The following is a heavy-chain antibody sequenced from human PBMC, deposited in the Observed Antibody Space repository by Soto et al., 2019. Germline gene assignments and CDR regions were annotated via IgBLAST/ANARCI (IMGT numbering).Heavy chain of an antibody. V-gene: IGHV4-59*01. J-gene: IGHJ6*02. D-gene: IGHD1-26*01. CDR1: GGSISSYY. Sequence: SENLSLTCTVYGGSISSYYWSWIRQPPGKGLEWIGYIYYSGSTNYNPSLKSRVTISVDTSKNQFSVKLSSVTAADTAVYYCARDSPIVGAPENYYYYGMDVWGQGTTVTVSS. CDR3: ARDSPIVGAPENYYYYGMDV. CDR2: IYYSGST.